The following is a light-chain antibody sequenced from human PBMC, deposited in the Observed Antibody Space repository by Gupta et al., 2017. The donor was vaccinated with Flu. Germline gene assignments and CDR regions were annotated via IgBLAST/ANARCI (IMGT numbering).Light chain of an antibody. CDR3: SSSKSRSTYG. V-gene: IGLV2-14*01. CDR2: DVS. J-gene: IGLJ2*01. Sequence: HSALTHPASVAGSPGQSIAISCTGTSSDVGVYNYVTWYQQHPGKAPILMMYDVSNRPSGVSNRLSGSKSGTTDSLTISGLQAEDEADYDCSSSKSRSTYGFGGGTKLTVL. CDR1: SSDVGVYNY.